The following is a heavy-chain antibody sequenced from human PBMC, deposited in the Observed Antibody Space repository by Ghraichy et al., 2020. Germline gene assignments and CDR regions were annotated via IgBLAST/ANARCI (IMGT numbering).Heavy chain of an antibody. CDR3: ARDYDTSGFYNPTYYYYAIDV. Sequence: GGSLRLSCAVSGFTFRKYGMHWVRQAPGKGLEWVALISYDGGKKFYADSVKGRFTISRDNSKNTLFLQIDSLRAEDTAVYYCARDYDTSGFYNPTYYYYAIDVWGQGTTVTVSS. D-gene: IGHD3-22*01. V-gene: IGHV3-30*03. J-gene: IGHJ6*02. CDR2: ISYDGGKK. CDR1: GFTFRKYG.